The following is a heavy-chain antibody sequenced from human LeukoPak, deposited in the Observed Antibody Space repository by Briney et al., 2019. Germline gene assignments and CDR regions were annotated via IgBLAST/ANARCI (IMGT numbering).Heavy chain of an antibody. D-gene: IGHD6-13*01. CDR3: AREFPPSRSIAAAGHYFDY. CDR1: GYTFTNYY. CDR2: INPSGGST. V-gene: IGHV1-46*01. J-gene: IGHJ4*02. Sequence: ASVKVSCKASGYTFTNYYMHWVRQAPGQGLEWMGIINPSGGSTTYAQKFQGRVTMTGDTSTSTVYIELSSLRSEDTAVYYCAREFPPSRSIAAAGHYFDYWGQGSLVTVSS.